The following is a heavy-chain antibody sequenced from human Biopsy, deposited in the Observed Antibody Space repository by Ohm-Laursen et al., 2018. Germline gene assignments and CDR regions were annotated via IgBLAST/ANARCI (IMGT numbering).Heavy chain of an antibody. J-gene: IGHJ6*02. CDR3: VRGVDYYDPYHYYALDV. V-gene: IGHV4-34*01. CDR1: GESLNGYY. CDR2: INHSGRT. Sequence: SHTLSLTCAVSGESLNGYYWSWIRQTPGKGLEWIGEINHSGRTNYNPSLKSQVPIPVDTSKNQFSLKVRSVTAADTAVYYCVRGVDYYDPYHYYALDVWGQGTTVTVSS. D-gene: IGHD3-22*01.